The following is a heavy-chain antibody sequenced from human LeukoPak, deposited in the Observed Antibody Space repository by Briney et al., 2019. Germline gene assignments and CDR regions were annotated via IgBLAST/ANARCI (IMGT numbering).Heavy chain of an antibody. D-gene: IGHD6-13*01. CDR1: GFTFTSYV. Sequence: AGGSLRLSCAASGFTFTSYVMSWVRQAPGKGLEWVSTISGSGDSTYYADSVKGRFTISRDNSKNTVYLQMNSLTAEDTAVYYCAKDHGAASGDFDYWGQGTLVTVSS. V-gene: IGHV3-23*01. CDR3: AKDHGAASGDFDY. J-gene: IGHJ4*02. CDR2: ISGSGDST.